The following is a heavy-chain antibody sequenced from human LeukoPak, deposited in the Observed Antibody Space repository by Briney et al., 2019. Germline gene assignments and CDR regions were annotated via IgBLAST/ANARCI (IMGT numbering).Heavy chain of an antibody. CDR2: ISGSGGST. Sequence: PGGSLRLSCAASGFTVSSNYMSWVRQAPGKGLEWVSAISGSGGSTYYADSVKGRFTISRDNSKNTLYLQMNSLRAEDTAVYYCAKDSYDSSGYSDYWGQGTLVTVSS. V-gene: IGHV3-23*01. J-gene: IGHJ4*02. CDR1: GFTVSSNY. D-gene: IGHD3-22*01. CDR3: AKDSYDSSGYSDY.